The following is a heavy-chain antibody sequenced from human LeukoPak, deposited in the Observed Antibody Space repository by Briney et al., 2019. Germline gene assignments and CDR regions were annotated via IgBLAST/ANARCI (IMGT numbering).Heavy chain of an antibody. CDR2: IIPILGIA. V-gene: IGHV1-69*04. Sequence: SVKVSCKASGGTFSSYAISWVRQAPGQGLEWMGRIIPILGIANYAQKFQGRVTITAGKSTSTAYMELSSLRSEDTAVYYCASSIAVAGYDYWGQGTLVTVSS. J-gene: IGHJ4*02. CDR1: GGTFSSYA. D-gene: IGHD6-19*01. CDR3: ASSIAVAGYDY.